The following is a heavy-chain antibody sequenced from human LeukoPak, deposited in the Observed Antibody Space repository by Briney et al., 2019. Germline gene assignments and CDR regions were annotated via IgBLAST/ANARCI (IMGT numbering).Heavy chain of an antibody. CDR1: GFTFSSYS. J-gene: IGHJ4*02. Sequence: PGGSLRLSCAASGFTFSSYSMNWVRQAPGKGLEWVSLISGSGGSTYNADSVKGRFTISRDNSKNTLYLQMNSLRAEDTAVYYCAKGGMEMTTVVTYFDYWGQGTLVTVSS. CDR3: AKGGMEMTTVVTYFDY. D-gene: IGHD4-23*01. V-gene: IGHV3-23*01. CDR2: ISGSGGST.